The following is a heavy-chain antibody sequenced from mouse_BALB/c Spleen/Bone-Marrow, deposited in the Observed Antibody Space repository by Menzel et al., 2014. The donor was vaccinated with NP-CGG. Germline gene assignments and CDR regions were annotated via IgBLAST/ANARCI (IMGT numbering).Heavy chain of an antibody. CDR3: ARSYYGNYYAMDY. D-gene: IGHD1-1*01. Sequence: VKLQESGPELVRPGVSVKISCKGSGYTFTDYAMHWVQQSHAKSLEWIGVISTYSGNTNYNQKFKGKATMTVDKSSSTAYMELARLTSEDSAIYYCARSYYGNYYAMDYWGQGTSVTVSS. CDR1: GYTFTDYA. CDR2: ISTYSGNT. V-gene: IGHV1-67*01. J-gene: IGHJ4*01.